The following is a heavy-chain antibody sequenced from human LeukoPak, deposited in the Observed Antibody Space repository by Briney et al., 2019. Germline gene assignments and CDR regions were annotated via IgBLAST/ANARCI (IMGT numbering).Heavy chain of an antibody. J-gene: IGHJ6*03. CDR1: GFTFSSYG. CDR3: AKDRYSSGWHPYYYMDV. D-gene: IGHD6-19*01. Sequence: PGGSLRLSCAASGFTFSSYGMSWVRQAPGKGLEWVSAISGSGGSTYYADSVKGRFTISRDNSKNTLYLQMNSLRAEDTAVYYCAKDRYSSGWHPYYYMDVWGKGTTVTVSS. CDR2: ISGSGGST. V-gene: IGHV3-23*01.